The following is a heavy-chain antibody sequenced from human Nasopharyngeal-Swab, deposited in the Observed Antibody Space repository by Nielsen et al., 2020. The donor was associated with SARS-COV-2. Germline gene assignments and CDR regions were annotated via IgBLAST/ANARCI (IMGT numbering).Heavy chain of an antibody. CDR3: ARGLYSSSRYAAFYDY. CDR2: INHSGST. Sequence: SQTLSLTFAVYGWSFSGYYWSWIRQPPGKGLEWIGEINHSGSTNYNPSLKSRVTISVDTSKNQFALKLSSVTAADTTVYYCARGLYSSSRYAAFYDYWGQGTLVTVSS. J-gene: IGHJ4*02. D-gene: IGHD6-13*01. V-gene: IGHV4-34*01. CDR1: GWSFSGYY.